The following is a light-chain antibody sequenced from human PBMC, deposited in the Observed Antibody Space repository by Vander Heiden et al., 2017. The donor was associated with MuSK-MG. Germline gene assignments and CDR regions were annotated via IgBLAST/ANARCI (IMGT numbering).Light chain of an antibody. CDR1: QSVSSY. V-gene: IGKV3-11*01. CDR2: DAS. Sequence: EIVLTQSPATLSLSPGERATLSCRASQSVSSYLAWYQQKPGQAPRLLIYDASNRATGIPARFSGSGSGSDFSLTISSLEPEDFALSYCQQLSDWPITFGQGTRLEMK. J-gene: IGKJ5*01. CDR3: QQLSDWPIT.